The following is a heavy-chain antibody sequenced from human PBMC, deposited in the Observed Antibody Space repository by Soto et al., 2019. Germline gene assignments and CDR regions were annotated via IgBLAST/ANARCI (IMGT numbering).Heavy chain of an antibody. CDR1: GFTFSNAW. J-gene: IGHJ6*03. CDR2: IKSKTDGGTT. CDR3: TTPVPYYYGSGSYYTNYMDV. Sequence: EVQLVESGGGLVKPGGSLRLSCAASGFTFSNAWMSWVRQAPGKGLEWVGRIKSKTDGGTTDYAAPVKGRFTISRDDSKNTLYLQMNSLKTEDTAVYYCTTPVPYYYGSGSYYTNYMDVWGKGTTVTVSS. V-gene: IGHV3-15*01. D-gene: IGHD3-10*01.